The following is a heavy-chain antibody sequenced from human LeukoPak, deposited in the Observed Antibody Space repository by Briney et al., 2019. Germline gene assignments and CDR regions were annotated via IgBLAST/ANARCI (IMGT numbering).Heavy chain of an antibody. CDR1: GGSFSGYY. J-gene: IGHJ4*02. CDR2: DNDSESP. V-gene: IGHV4-34*01. CDR3: AGGQAAVASEGFDY. Sequence: SETLSLTCAVYGGSFSGYYWSWIRQPPGKGLEWIGEDNDSESPNYNPSLKSRVTISVDTSKEQLSLKLSSVTAADTAVYYCAGGQAAVASEGFDYWGQGTLVTVSS. D-gene: IGHD6-19*01.